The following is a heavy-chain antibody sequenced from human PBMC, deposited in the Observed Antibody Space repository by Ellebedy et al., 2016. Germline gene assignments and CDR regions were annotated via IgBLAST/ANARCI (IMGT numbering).Heavy chain of an antibody. CDR2: IYPGDSDT. J-gene: IGHJ5*02. CDR1: GYSFTSYW. CDR3: ARHAENWFDP. V-gene: IGHV5-51*01. Sequence: ASVKVSCKGSGYSFTSYWIGWVRQMPGKGLEWMGIIYPGDSDTRYSPSFQGQVTISADKSISTAYLQWSSLKASDTAMYYCARHAENWFDPWGQGTLVTVSS.